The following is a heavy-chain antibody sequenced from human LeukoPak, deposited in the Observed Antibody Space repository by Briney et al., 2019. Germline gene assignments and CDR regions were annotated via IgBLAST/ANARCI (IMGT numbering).Heavy chain of an antibody. CDR2: IYYSGST. Sequence: SGTLSLTCAVSGGSISSSNWWSWVRQPPGKGLEWIGEIYYSGSTYYNPSLKSRVTISVDTSKNQFSLKLSSVTAADTAVYYCARDYVLGTITTGYYCMDVWGKGTTVTVSS. J-gene: IGHJ6*03. D-gene: IGHD4-11*01. V-gene: IGHV4-4*02. CDR3: ARDYVLGTITTGYYCMDV. CDR1: GGSISSSNW.